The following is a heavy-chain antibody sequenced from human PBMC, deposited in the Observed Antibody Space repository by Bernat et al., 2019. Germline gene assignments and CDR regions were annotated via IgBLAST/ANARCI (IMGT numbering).Heavy chain of an antibody. CDR3: ARGLTYYYGSGTEGGMDV. J-gene: IGHJ6*02. D-gene: IGHD3-10*01. CDR1: GGSFSGYY. CDR2: INHSGST. Sequence: QVQLQQWGAGLLKPSETLSLTCAVYGGSFSGYYWSWIRQPPGKGLEWIGEINHSGSTYYNPSLKSRVTISVDTSKNQFSLKLSSVTAADTAVYYCARGLTYYYGSGTEGGMDVWGQGTTVTVSS. V-gene: IGHV4-34*01.